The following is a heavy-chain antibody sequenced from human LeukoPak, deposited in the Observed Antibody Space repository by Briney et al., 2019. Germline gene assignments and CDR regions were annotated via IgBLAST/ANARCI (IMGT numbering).Heavy chain of an antibody. V-gene: IGHV3-53*01. Sequence: GGSLRLSCAASGFTVSSNYMNWVRQAPGKGLEWVSLIYSGSSTNYADSVKGRFTISRDNSKNTLYLQMNSLRVEDTAVYYCAKGPRPGSSGYPNLDHWGQGALVTVSS. CDR1: GFTVSSNY. CDR2: IYSGSST. CDR3: AKGPRPGSSGYPNLDH. D-gene: IGHD3-22*01. J-gene: IGHJ4*02.